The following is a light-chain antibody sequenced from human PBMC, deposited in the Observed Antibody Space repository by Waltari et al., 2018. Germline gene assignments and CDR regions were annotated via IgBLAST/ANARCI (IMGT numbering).Light chain of an antibody. J-gene: IGKJ4*01. CDR3: QQRSNWPRLT. V-gene: IGKV3-11*01. Sequence: PGDRATLSCRASQSVSSYLAWYQQKPGQAPRLLIYDASNRATGIPARFSGSGSGTDFTLTISSLEPEDFAVYYCQQRSNWPRLTFGGGTKVEIK. CDR2: DAS. CDR1: QSVSSY.